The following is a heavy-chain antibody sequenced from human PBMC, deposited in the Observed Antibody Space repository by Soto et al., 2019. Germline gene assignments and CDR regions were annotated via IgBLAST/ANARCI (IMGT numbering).Heavy chain of an antibody. D-gene: IGHD5-12*01. CDR2: ISKDSGRAT. V-gene: IGHV3-11*01. Sequence: LVESGGALVQPGGSLRLSCAASGFIFRDWFMSWIRQAPGKGLEWISYISKDSGRATRYADSVKGRFTISRDNAKNSLFLQMTNLTVEDTXVYXXXXXXWANPDSWGQGTLVTVSS. J-gene: IGHJ4*02. CDR1: GFIFRDWF. CDR3: XXXXWANPDS.